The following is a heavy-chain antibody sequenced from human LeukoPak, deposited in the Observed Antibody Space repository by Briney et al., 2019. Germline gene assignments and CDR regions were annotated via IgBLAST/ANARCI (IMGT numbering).Heavy chain of an antibody. CDR3: ARRGDILTDYAFDY. V-gene: IGHV4-39*02. Sequence: SETLSLTCSVSGGSINSNSHHWDWIRQAPGKGLEWIGNIYYSGTTSYNPSLKSRVTIYVDTSKNHFSLTLSSVTAADTAVYYCARRGDILTDYAFDYWGQGTLVSVSS. J-gene: IGHJ4*02. CDR1: GGSINSNSHH. D-gene: IGHD3-9*01. CDR2: IYYSGTT.